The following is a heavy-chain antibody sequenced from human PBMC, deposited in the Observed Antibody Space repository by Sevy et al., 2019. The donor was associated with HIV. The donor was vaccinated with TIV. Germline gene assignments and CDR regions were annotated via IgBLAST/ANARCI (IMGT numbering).Heavy chain of an antibody. CDR3: ARGSKHSSSGCPWYFDL. CDR1: GFTFSSYA. D-gene: IGHD6-6*01. Sequence: GGSLRLSCAASGFTFSSYAMHWVRQAPGKGLEYVSAISSNGGSTYDANSVKGRFTISRDNSKNTLYLQMGSLRAEDMAVYYCARGSKHSSSGCPWYFDLWGRGTLVTVSS. J-gene: IGHJ2*01. CDR2: ISSNGGST. V-gene: IGHV3-64*01.